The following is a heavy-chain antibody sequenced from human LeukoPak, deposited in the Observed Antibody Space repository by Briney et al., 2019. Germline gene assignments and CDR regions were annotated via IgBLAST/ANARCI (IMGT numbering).Heavy chain of an antibody. CDR3: AKDLPRWYFDY. CDR1: GLPLRCYL. V-gene: IGHV3-23*01. Sequence: GGSLRHSFSASGLPLRCYLVSWVRQAPGGGVEWVSALSGCGGSPYYVDSVKGRFTISKDNSKNTLYLQINSLRAEDTAVYFCAKDLPRWYFDYWGQGTLVTVSS. J-gene: IGHJ4*02. CDR2: LSGCGGSP. D-gene: IGHD4-23*01.